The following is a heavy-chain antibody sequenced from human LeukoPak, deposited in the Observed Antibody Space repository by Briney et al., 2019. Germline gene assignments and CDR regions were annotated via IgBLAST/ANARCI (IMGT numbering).Heavy chain of an antibody. J-gene: IGHJ4*02. D-gene: IGHD2/OR15-2a*01. CDR2: ISSSSSTI. Sequence: PGGSLRLSCAASGFTFSSYSMNWVRQAPGKGLEWVSYISSSSSTIYYADSVKGRFTISRDNAKNSLYLQMNSLRAEDTAVYYCARGGIRGGLLWGQGTLVTVSS. V-gene: IGHV3-48*01. CDR1: GFTFSSYS. CDR3: ARGGIRGGLL.